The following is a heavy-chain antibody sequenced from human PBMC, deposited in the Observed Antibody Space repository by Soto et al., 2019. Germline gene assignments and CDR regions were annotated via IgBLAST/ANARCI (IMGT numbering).Heavy chain of an antibody. D-gene: IGHD6-19*01. J-gene: IGHJ4*02. CDR3: ARDRDGSGWSYFDY. V-gene: IGHV4-31*03. CDR1: GGSISSGDYY. CDR2: IYYGGNT. Sequence: SETLSLTCTVSGGSISSGDYYWSWIRQHPGKGLEWIGNIYYGGNTYYNPSLKSRVTISVDTSKNQFSLKLSSVTAADTAVYYCARDRDGSGWSYFDYWGQGIPVTVS.